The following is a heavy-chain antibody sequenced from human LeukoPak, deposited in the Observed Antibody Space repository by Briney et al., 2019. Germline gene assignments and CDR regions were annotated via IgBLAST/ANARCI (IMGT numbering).Heavy chain of an antibody. CDR3: ARERGDYDSDNWFDS. V-gene: IGHV4-59*01. J-gene: IGHJ5*01. CDR2: IYYGGGT. CDR1: GGSIGSYF. Sequence: PSETLSLTCTVSGGSIGSYFWSWIRQPPGKGLEWIGYIYYGGGTNYNPSFESRITISLDTSKNRISLNLTSVTASDTAIYYCARERGDYDSDNWFDSWGQGTLVTVSS. D-gene: IGHD4-17*01.